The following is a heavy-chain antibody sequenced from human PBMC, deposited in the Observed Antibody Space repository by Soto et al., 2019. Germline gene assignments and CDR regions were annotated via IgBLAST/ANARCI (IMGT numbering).Heavy chain of an antibody. CDR3: VSSRSAIYGDALDV. CDR1: GGSISIYF. D-gene: IGHD2-2*01. CDR2: IYDDGTT. J-gene: IGHJ3*01. V-gene: IGHV4-59*03. Sequence: XATLSLTCSVSGGSISIYFRNWLRQPPGKGLGWIGYIYDDGTTDYNPSLKSRVTILLDMSKNQFSLKLSSVTAADTAVYYCVSSRSAIYGDALDVWGQGTMVTVSS.